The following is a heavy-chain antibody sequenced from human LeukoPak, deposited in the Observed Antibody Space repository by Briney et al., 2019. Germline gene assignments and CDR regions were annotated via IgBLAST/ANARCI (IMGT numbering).Heavy chain of an antibody. CDR3: ARHVGPPSDRYGGFDF. CDR1: RGSIKFYY. J-gene: IGHJ4*02. CDR2: IYFSGGT. Sequence: PSETLSLTCTVSRGSIKFYYWSWIRRPPGKGLEWIGNIYFSGGTHYNPSLSSRVSISVDTSNNQFSLRLTSMTAADTAVYYCARHVGPPSDRYGGFDFWGQGSLVTVSS. D-gene: IGHD6-19*01. V-gene: IGHV4-59*08.